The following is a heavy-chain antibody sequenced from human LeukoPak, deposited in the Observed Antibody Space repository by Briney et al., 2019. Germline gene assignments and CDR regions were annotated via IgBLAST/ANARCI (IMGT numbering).Heavy chain of an antibody. D-gene: IGHD7-27*01. J-gene: IGHJ3*02. CDR1: GDSVSSNSAA. CDR2: TYYRSKWYN. Sequence: SQTLSLTCAISGDSVSSNSAAWNWIRQSPSRGLEWLGRTYYRSKWYNDYAVSVKSRITINPYTSKNQFSLQLNYCARDLNWGLTGDAFDIWGQGTMVTVSS. CDR3: DAFDI. V-gene: IGHV6-1*01.